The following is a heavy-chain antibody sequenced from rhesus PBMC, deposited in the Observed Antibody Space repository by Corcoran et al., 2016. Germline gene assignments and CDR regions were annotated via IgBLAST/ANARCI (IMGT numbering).Heavy chain of an antibody. D-gene: IGHD3-34*01. CDR3: ARVKYNSLDI. J-gene: IGHJ5-2*02. Sequence: QVQLQESGPGLVKPSETLSLTCAVPGGPLNHGFFWNWIRQPPGKGLEWVGNIYGNSATTYYNPSLKSRITISKDTSKNQFFLKLTSVTAADTAVYFCARVKYNSLDIWGRGVLVTVSS. CDR2: IYGNSATT. CDR1: GGPLNHGFF. V-gene: IGHV4S9*01.